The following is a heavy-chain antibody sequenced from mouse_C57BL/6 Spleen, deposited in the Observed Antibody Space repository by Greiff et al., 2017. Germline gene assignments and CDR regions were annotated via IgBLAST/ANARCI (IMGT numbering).Heavy chain of an antibody. CDR1: GFTFSDYG. Sequence: DVMLVESGGGLVKPGGSLKLSCAASGFTFSDYGMHWVRQAPEKGLEWVAYISSGSSTIYYADTVKGRFTISRDNAKNTLFLQMTSLRSEDTAMYYCARHDYGYAMDYWGQGTSVTVSS. V-gene: IGHV5-17*01. J-gene: IGHJ4*01. D-gene: IGHD2-4*01. CDR3: ARHDYGYAMDY. CDR2: ISSGSSTI.